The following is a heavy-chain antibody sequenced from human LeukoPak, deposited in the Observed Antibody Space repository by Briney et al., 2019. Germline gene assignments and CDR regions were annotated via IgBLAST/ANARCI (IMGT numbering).Heavy chain of an antibody. V-gene: IGHV5-51*01. D-gene: IGHD3-3*01. CDR2: IYPDDSDT. CDR3: ARQSDYYYYMDV. J-gene: IGHJ6*03. Sequence: GESMKISCKASGYTFSNYWIGWVRQMPGKGLEWMGIIYPDDSDTRYSPSFQGQVTISADKSINTAYLQWSSLKASDTAMYYCARQSDYYYYMDVWGKGTTVTISS. CDR1: GYTFSNYW.